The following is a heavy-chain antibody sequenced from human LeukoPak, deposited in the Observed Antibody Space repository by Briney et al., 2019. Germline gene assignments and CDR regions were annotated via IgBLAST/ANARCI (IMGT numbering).Heavy chain of an antibody. Sequence: KSSETLSLTCTVSGGSISSYYWSWIRQPPGEGLEWIGYASDSGNTNYNPSLKRRVTISVDTSKNQFSLKLSSVTAADTAVYYCARVSSYYDSSGYDYWGQGTLVTVSS. V-gene: IGHV4-59*13. CDR2: ASDSGNT. CDR1: GGSISSYY. D-gene: IGHD3-22*01. CDR3: ARVSSYYDSSGYDY. J-gene: IGHJ4*02.